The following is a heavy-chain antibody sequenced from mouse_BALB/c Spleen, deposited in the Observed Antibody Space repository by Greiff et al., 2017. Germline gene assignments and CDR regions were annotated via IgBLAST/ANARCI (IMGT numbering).Heavy chain of an antibody. CDR2: INPGSGGT. D-gene: IGHD2-4*01. CDR3: AMSYYDYHYAMDY. J-gene: IGHJ4*01. CDR1: GYAFTNYL. V-gene: IGHV1-54*01. Sequence: QVQLQQSGAELVRPGTSVKVSCKASGYAFTNYLIEWVKQRPGQGLEWIGVINPGSGGTNYNEKFKGKATLTADKSSSTAYMQLSSLTSDDSAVYFCAMSYYDYHYAMDYWGQGTSVTVSS.